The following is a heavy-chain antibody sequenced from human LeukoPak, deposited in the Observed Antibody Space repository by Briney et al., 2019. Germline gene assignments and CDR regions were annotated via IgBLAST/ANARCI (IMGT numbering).Heavy chain of an antibody. CDR1: GITPSNYG. V-gene: IGHV3-23*01. CDR3: AKRGVVIRVILVGFHKEAYYFDS. CDR2: VSDSGGRT. Sequence: TGECLRLSCALSGITPSNYGISWVRQAPGKGLGWVAGVSDSGGRTNYAHSVKGRFTISRDNPKNTLCLQMHSLRAEDTAVYFCAKRGVVIRVILVGFHKEAYYFDSWGEGALVTDSS. D-gene: IGHD3-22*01. J-gene: IGHJ4*02.